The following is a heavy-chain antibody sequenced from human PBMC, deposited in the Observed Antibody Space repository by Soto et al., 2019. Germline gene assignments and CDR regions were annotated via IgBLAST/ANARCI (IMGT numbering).Heavy chain of an antibody. V-gene: IGHV1-69*12. CDR1: GGTFSSYA. J-gene: IGHJ6*02. D-gene: IGHD3-3*01. CDR2: IIPIFGTA. CDR3: ARVLGYDFWSGYSSSTYYYYGMDV. Sequence: QVQLVQSGAEVKKPGSSVKVSCKASGGTFSSYAISWVRQAPGQGLEWMGGIIPIFGTANYAQKFQGRVTITADESTSTAYMELSSLRSEDTAVYYCARVLGYDFWSGYSSSTYYYYGMDVWGQGTTVTVSS.